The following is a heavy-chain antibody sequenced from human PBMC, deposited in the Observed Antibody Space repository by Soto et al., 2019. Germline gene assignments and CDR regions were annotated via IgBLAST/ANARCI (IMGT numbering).Heavy chain of an antibody. CDR1: GFTFSSYA. J-gene: IGHJ4*02. CDR3: AKDFGYYDSSGYYFDY. CDR2: ISGSGGST. Sequence: GGSLRLSCAASGFTFSSYAMSWVRQAPGKGLEWVSAISGSGGSTYYADSVKGRFTISRDNSKHKMYLQMNSMTAEDSAVYYCAKDFGYYDSSGYYFDYWGQGTLVTVSS. D-gene: IGHD3-22*01. V-gene: IGHV3-23*01.